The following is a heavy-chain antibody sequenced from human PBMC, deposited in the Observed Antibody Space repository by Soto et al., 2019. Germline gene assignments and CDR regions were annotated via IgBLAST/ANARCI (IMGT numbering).Heavy chain of an antibody. CDR1: GDTFNSYA. D-gene: IGHD2-15*01. CDR2: ITAYNGNT. CDR3: AKGEGFLDY. Sequence: ASVKVSCKASGDTFNSYAVNWVRQAPGQGLEWMGWITAYNGNTNYAQKLQGRVTMTTDTSTSTAYMELRSLRSDDTAVYYCAKGEGFLDYWGQGTLVTVSS. V-gene: IGHV1-18*01. J-gene: IGHJ4*02.